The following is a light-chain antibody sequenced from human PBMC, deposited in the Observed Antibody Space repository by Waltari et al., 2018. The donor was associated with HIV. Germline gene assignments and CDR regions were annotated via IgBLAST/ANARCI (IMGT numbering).Light chain of an antibody. Sequence: AVSVALGQTVRITCQGDRLRTYYATWYRQKPGQAPVLVVYGNNNRPSGIPDRFSGSSSGDTASLTITATQAEDEADYYCNSRDSSGNLVVFGGGTKLTVL. CDR3: NSRDSSGNLVV. V-gene: IGLV3-19*01. J-gene: IGLJ2*01. CDR1: RLRTYY. CDR2: GNN.